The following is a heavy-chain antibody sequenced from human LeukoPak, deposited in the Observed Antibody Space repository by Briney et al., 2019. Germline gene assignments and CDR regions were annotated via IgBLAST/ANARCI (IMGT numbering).Heavy chain of an antibody. D-gene: IGHD3-9*01. CDR2: INHGGST. Sequence: SETLSLTCAVYGGSFSGYYWRWIRQPPGKGLEWIGEINHGGSTNYNPSLKSRITMSVDTSKNQFSLKLSSVTAADTAVYYCAIDNDMGFEYWGQRSLVTVSS. V-gene: IGHV4-34*01. CDR3: AIDNDMGFEY. CDR1: GGSFSGYY. J-gene: IGHJ4*02.